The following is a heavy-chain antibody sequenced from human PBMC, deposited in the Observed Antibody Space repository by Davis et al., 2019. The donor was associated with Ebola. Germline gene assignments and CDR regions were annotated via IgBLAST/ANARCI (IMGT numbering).Heavy chain of an antibody. CDR3: ARAAGVVVVAATPIYYYYGMDV. CDR1: GGSISSYY. J-gene: IGHJ6*02. V-gene: IGHV4-59*01. Sequence: GSLRLSCTVSGGSISSYYWSWIRQPPGKGLEWIGYIYYSGSTNYNPSLKSRVTISVDTSKNQFSLKLSSVTAADTAVYYCARAAGVVVVAATPIYYYYGMDVWGQGTTVTVSS. CDR2: IYYSGST. D-gene: IGHD2-15*01.